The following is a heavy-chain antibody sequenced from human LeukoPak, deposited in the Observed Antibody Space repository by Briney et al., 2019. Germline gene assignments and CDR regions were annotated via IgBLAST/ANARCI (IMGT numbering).Heavy chain of an antibody. Sequence: SETLSLTCTVSGGPISGYFWNWIRQPPGKGLEWIGYIHDNGRTTYNPSLRSRVTISIDTSKSQFSLKLNSLTTTDTAVYYCARVGGYSGFYWGQGTLVTVSS. J-gene: IGHJ4*02. V-gene: IGHV4-59*01. CDR1: GGPISGYF. D-gene: IGHD5-12*01. CDR2: IHDNGRT. CDR3: ARVGGYSGFY.